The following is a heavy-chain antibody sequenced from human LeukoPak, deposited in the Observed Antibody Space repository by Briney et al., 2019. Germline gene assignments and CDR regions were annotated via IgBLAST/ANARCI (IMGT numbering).Heavy chain of an antibody. CDR3: ARGRAYCGGDCYSPLGY. Sequence: GGSLRLSCVASGFSFSSYTINWVRQAPGKGLEWVSSISSSRAFMYYAESVKGRFTISRDNAKNSLYLQMSSLSAEDTAVYYCARGRAYCGGDCYSPLGYWGQGTLVTVSS. CDR2: ISSSRAFM. D-gene: IGHD2-21*02. CDR1: GFSFSSYT. V-gene: IGHV3-21*01. J-gene: IGHJ4*02.